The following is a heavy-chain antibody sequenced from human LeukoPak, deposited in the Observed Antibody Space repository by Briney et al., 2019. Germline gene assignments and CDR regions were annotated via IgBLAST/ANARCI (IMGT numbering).Heavy chain of an antibody. V-gene: IGHV4-59*01. CDR3: AKYGNYLVD. Sequence: PSETLSLTCTVSGDSISGYYWSWIRQPPGKGLEYIGYVYYSGATNSNPSLKSRVTLSLDTSKNQFSLKLNSVTAADTAVYYCAKYGNYLVDWGQGTLVTVSS. CDR1: GDSISGYY. CDR2: VYYSGAT. J-gene: IGHJ4*02. D-gene: IGHD2/OR15-2a*01.